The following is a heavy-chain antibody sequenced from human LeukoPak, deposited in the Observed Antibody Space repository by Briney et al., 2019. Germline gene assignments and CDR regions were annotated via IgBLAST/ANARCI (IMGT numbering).Heavy chain of an antibody. CDR2: ISGSGSST. CDR1: GFTFSTYA. V-gene: IGHV3-23*01. CDR3: AKATGYSSGCFDY. D-gene: IGHD6-19*01. Sequence: GGSLRLSCAASGFTFSTYAMTWVRQAPGKGLEWVSSISGSGSSTYYADSVKGRFTVSRDNSKNTLYLQMNSLRAEDTAVYYCAKATGYSSGCFDYWGQGTLVTVSS. J-gene: IGHJ4*02.